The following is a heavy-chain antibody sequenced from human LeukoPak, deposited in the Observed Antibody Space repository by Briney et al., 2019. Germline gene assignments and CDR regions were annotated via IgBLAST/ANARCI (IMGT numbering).Heavy chain of an antibody. V-gene: IGHV3-9*01. J-gene: IGHJ4*02. Sequence: GRSLRLSCAASGFTFDDYAMHWVRQAPGKGLKWVSRISWNSGSIGYADSVKGRFTISRDNAKNSLYLKMNSLRAEDTALYYCAKSPKPRWFGESFDYWGQGTLVTVSS. CDR1: GFTFDDYA. D-gene: IGHD3-10*01. CDR2: ISWNSGSI. CDR3: AKSPKPRWFGESFDY.